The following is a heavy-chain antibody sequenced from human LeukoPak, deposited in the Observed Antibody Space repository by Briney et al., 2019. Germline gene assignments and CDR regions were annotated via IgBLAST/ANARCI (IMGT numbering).Heavy chain of an antibody. Sequence: PGGSLRLSCAASGFTFSSYSMNWVRQAPGKGLEWVSYISSSSSTIYYADSVKGRFTISRDNAKNSLYLQMNSLRAEDTAVYYCARGEEEYYYDSSAYYYWGQGALVTVSS. CDR1: GFTFSSYS. CDR2: ISSSSSTI. CDR3: ARGEEEYYYDSSAYYY. V-gene: IGHV3-48*04. J-gene: IGHJ4*02. D-gene: IGHD3-22*01.